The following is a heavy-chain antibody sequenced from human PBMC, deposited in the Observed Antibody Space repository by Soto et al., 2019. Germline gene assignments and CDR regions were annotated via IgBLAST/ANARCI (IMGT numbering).Heavy chain of an antibody. J-gene: IGHJ4*02. V-gene: IGHV4-39*01. CDR2: IYYSGST. CDR3: ATSSVPFAF. CDR1: DGSISTNGYS. D-gene: IGHD3-16*01. Sequence: SETLSLTCTVSDGSISTNGYSWGWIRQPPGKRLEWIGTIYYSGSTYYNPSLKSRVSISIDTSKNQFSLKLSSVTAADTAVYYCATSSVPFAFWGQGALVTVSS.